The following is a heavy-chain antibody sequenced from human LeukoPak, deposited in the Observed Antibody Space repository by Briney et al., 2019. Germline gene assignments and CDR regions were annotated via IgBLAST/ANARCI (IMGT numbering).Heavy chain of an antibody. J-gene: IGHJ6*03. D-gene: IGHD6-6*01. V-gene: IGHV3-23*01. CDR2: ISDGGGSR. CDR3: ARDCIYSSSSDYYYYYMDV. Sequence: SGGSLRLSCAVPGITLSNYGMSWVRQAPGKGLEWVAGISDGGGSRNYADSVKGRFTISRDNAKNTLYLQMNSLRAEDTAVYYCARDCIYSSSSDYYYYYMDVWGKGTTVTVSS. CDR1: GITLSNYG.